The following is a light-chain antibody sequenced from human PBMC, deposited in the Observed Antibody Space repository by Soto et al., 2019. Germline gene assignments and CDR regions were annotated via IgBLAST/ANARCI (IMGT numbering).Light chain of an antibody. J-gene: IGKJ1*01. Sequence: EIVLTQSPGSLSLSPGERATLSCRASQSVSSTFFAWYHQKPGQAPRLLMSGVSSRATGVPDRFIGRGSGTDFTLTISRLEPEDFAVYYCQQYASSVTFGQGTKVEIK. CDR2: GVS. CDR3: QQYASSVT. CDR1: QSVSSTF. V-gene: IGKV3-20*01.